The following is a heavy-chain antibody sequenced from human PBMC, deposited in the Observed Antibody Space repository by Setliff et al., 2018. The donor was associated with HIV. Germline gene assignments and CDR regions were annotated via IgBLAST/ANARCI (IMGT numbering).Heavy chain of an antibody. CDR3: ARDSRWTTGDYYYYNYMDV. D-gene: IGHD1-1*01. CDR1: GYSFTGYH. V-gene: IGHV1-2*06. J-gene: IGHJ6*03. Sequence: GASVKVSCKASGYSFTGYHVHWVRQAPGQGLEWMGRINPNSGGTNYAQKFQGRVTMTRDTSISTAYMELSRLTSDDTAVYFCARDSRWTTGDYYYYNYMDVWGKGTTVTAP. CDR2: INPNSGGT.